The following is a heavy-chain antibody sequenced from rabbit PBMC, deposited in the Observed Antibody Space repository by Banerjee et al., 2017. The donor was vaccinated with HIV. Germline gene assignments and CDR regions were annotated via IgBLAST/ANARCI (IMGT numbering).Heavy chain of an antibody. Sequence: QEQLEESGGGLVKPEGSLTLTCTASGFSFSSSYWICWVRQAPGKGLEWIAYIYPDYGSTDYANWVNGRFTVSKASWTTVTLQMTSLTAADTATYFCARDLAGAIGWNFNLWGQGTLVTVS. D-gene: IGHD4-1*01. V-gene: IGHV1S45*01. CDR2: IYPDYGST. CDR3: ARDLAGAIGWNFNL. J-gene: IGHJ4*01. CDR1: GFSFSSSYW.